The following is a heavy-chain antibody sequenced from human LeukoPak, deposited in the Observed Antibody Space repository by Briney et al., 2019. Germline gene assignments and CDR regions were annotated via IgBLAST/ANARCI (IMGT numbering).Heavy chain of an antibody. Sequence: GSLRLSCAASGFTFSSYSMNWVRQAPGKGLEWVSAISGSGGSTYYADSVKGRFTISRDNSKNTLYLQMNSLRAEDTAVYYCAKSSQGVATLYFDYWGQGTLVTVSS. D-gene: IGHD5-12*01. CDR1: GFTFSSYS. V-gene: IGHV3-23*01. J-gene: IGHJ4*02. CDR2: ISGSGGST. CDR3: AKSSQGVATLYFDY.